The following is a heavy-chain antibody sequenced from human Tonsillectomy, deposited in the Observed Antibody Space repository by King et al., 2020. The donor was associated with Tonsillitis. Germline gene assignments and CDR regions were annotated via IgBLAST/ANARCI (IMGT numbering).Heavy chain of an antibody. CDR2: IYHSGST. CDR3: ARDPLDEGLRSFDI. CDR1: GGSISSNNW. V-gene: IGHV4-4*02. J-gene: IGHJ3*02. Sequence: QLQESGPGLVKPSGTLSLTCAVSGGSISSNNWWSWVRQPPGKGLEWIGEIYHSGSTSYNPSLKSRVTISVDKSKNTFSLKLSSVTAADTAVYYCARDPLDEGLRSFDIWGQGTMVTVSS. D-gene: IGHD3-16*01.